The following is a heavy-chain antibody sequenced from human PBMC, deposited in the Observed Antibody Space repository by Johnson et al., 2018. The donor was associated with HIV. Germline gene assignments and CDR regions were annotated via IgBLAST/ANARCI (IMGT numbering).Heavy chain of an antibody. V-gene: IGHV3-20*04. CDR2: INWNGGRT. CDR3: CRVGPPQYDAFDK. Sequence: VQLVESGGGVVRPGGSLRLSCAASGFTFDDYGMSWVRQAPGKGLEWVSGINWNGGRTGYAASVKGRFTFSRDDAKNSLFLQMNSLKTEDSAVYYCCRVGPPQYDAFDKWGQGTMVTVSS. J-gene: IGHJ3*02. CDR1: GFTFDDYG. D-gene: IGHD5-24*01.